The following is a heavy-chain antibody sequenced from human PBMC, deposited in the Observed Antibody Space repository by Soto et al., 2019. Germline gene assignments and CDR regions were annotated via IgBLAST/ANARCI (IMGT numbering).Heavy chain of an antibody. V-gene: IGHV3-15*01. D-gene: IGHD4-17*01. CDR1: GFTLSNAW. J-gene: IGHJ4*02. CDR3: ATDTDYGDYFDY. CDR2: IKRKTDGRTT. Sequence: EVQLVESGGGLVKPGGSLRLSCAASGFTLSNAWMSWDRQAPGEGLEWVGRIKRKTDGRTTDYAAPVKGRFTISRDDSKNMLYLQMHSLKTEDTAVYYCATDTDYGDYFDYWGQGTLVTVSS.